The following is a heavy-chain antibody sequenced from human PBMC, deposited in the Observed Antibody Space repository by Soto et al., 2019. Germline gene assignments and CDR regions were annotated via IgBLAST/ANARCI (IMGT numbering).Heavy chain of an antibody. D-gene: IGHD6-6*01. CDR1: GYTFTSYG. J-gene: IGHJ4*02. CDR3: AKDKRRRIGGSDY. CDR2: INAANGDT. V-gene: IGHV1-3*01. Sequence: ASVNGSCKASGYTFTSYGIHWVRQAPGQRLEWMGWINAANGDTKYSPKFQGRVTITRDTSASTAYMELNSLRAEDTAMYYCAKDKRRRIGGSDYWGQGTQVTVSS.